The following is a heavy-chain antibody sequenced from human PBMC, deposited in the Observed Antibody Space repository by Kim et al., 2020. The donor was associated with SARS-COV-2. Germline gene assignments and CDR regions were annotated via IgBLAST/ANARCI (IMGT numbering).Heavy chain of an antibody. D-gene: IGHD2-15*01. Sequence: GESLKISCKGSGYSFTSYWISWVRQMPGKGLEWMGRIDPSDSYTNYSPSFQGHVTISADKSISTAYLQWSSLKASDTAMYYCARHPIVVVVAATPFDYWGQGTLVTVSS. J-gene: IGHJ4*02. CDR3: ARHPIVVVVAATPFDY. CDR2: IDPSDSYT. V-gene: IGHV5-10-1*01. CDR1: GYSFTSYW.